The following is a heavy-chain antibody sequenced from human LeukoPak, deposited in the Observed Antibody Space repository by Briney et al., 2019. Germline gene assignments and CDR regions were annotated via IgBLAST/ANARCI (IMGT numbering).Heavy chain of an antibody. V-gene: IGHV4-34*01. D-gene: IGHD3-10*01. CDR2: INHSGSA. CDR1: GFTFSTYY. J-gene: IGHJ4*02. CDR3: ARRYPSVRGVNLRPQEVRKYYFDY. Sequence: GSLRLSCAASGFTFSTYYMTWVRQPPGKGLEWIGDINHSGSANYNPSLKSRVTMSVDTSKKHFSLKPTSVTAADTAVYYCARRYPSVRGVNLRPQEVRKYYFDYWGQGNLVTVSS.